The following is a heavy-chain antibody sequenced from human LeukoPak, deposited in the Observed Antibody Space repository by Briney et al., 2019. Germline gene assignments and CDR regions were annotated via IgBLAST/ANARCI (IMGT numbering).Heavy chain of an antibody. Sequence: GGSLRLSCAASVFTFSSYAMHSGRQAPGKGLEYVSGISSSGGSTYYANSVKGRFTLSRDNSKNTLYLQMGSLRGEDMAVYYCARGSASSNPLDYWGQGTLVTVSS. V-gene: IGHV3-64*01. D-gene: IGHD4-11*01. J-gene: IGHJ4*02. CDR1: VFTFSSYA. CDR3: ARGSASSNPLDY. CDR2: ISSSGGST.